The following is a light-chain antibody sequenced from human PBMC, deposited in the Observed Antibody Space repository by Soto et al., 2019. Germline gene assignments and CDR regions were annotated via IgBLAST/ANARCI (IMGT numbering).Light chain of an antibody. CDR1: QSVSSY. V-gene: IGKV3-20*01. J-gene: IGKJ5*01. Sequence: EIVLTHSPDTLSLSPGERANLPCMASQSVSSYLAWYQQKPGQAPRLLIYDASNRATGIPARFSGSGSGTDFTLTISRLEPEDFAVYYCQQYGSSPPITFGHGARLEIK. CDR2: DAS. CDR3: QQYGSSPPIT.